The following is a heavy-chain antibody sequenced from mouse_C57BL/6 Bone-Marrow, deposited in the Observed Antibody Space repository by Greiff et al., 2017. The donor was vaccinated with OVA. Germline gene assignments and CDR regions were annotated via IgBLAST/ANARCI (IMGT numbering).Heavy chain of an antibody. Sequence: QVQLQQPGAELVMPGASVKLSCKASGYTFTSYWMHWVKQRPGQGLEWIGEIDPSDSYTNYNQKFKGKSTLTVDKSSSTAYMQLSSLTSADSAVYYCARGVVAKDYWGQGTTLTVSS. J-gene: IGHJ2*01. CDR2: IDPSDSYT. CDR3: ARGVVAKDY. CDR1: GYTFTSYW. V-gene: IGHV1-69*01. D-gene: IGHD1-1*01.